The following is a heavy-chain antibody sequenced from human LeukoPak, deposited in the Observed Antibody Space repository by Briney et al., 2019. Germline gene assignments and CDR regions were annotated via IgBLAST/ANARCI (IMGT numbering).Heavy chain of an antibody. CDR2: ISSTSSTI. Sequence: GGSLRLSCAASGFSFSSYGMNWVRQAPGKGLEWVSYISSTSSTIYYADSVKGRFTISRDNSKNTLYLQMNSLRAEDTAVYYCAKDVVVVAATGVFDYWGQGTLVTVSS. D-gene: IGHD2-15*01. CDR3: AKDVVVVAATGVFDY. V-gene: IGHV3-48*01. J-gene: IGHJ4*02. CDR1: GFSFSSYG.